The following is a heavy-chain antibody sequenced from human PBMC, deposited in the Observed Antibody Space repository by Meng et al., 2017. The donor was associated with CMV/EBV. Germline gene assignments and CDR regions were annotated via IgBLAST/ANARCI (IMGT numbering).Heavy chain of an antibody. CDR2: INPSGGST. J-gene: IGHJ4*02. CDR1: GYTFTSYY. CDR3: ARDLQQLVPPVGYFDY. D-gene: IGHD6-13*01. V-gene: IGHV1-46*01. Sequence: QVQLVQSGAEVKKPGASVKGSCQASGYTFTSYYMHWVRQAPGQGLEWMGIINPSGGSTSYAQKFQGRVTMTRDTSTSTVYMELSSLRSEDTAVYYCARDLQQLVPPVGYFDYWGQGTLVTVSS.